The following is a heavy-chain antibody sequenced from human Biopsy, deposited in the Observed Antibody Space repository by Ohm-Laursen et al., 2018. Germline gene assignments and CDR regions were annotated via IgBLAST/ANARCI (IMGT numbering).Heavy chain of an antibody. D-gene: IGHD1-1*01. CDR3: AADINVWNVNY. V-gene: IGHV1-24*01. CDR1: GYAVTEFS. J-gene: IGHJ4*02. Sequence: ATVKISCKVSGYAVTEFSMHWVRQAPGKGLEWMGGFAPENGKTIYAQKFQGRVTMTEDTSTDTAYMELSSLRPEDTAVYYCAADINVWNVNYWGQGTQVTVSS. CDR2: FAPENGKT.